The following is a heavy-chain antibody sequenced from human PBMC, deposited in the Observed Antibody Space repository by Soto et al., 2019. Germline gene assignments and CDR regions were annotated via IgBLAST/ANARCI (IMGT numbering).Heavy chain of an antibody. D-gene: IGHD6-19*01. J-gene: IGHJ6*02. V-gene: IGHV1-2*04. CDR2: INPKSGGI. Sequence: GPSVQVSCKASGYTCKGWYMHWVRQAPGQGLEWMGWINPKSGGIKYERKFQGSVSMTRDTSKNQFSLKLSSVTAADTAVYYCARGVAGTSYGMDVWGQGTTVTVSS. CDR1: GYTCKGWY. CDR3: ARGVAGTSYGMDV.